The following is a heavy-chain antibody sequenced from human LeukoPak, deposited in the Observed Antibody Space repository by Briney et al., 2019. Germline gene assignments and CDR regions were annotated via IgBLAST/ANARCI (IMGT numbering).Heavy chain of an antibody. V-gene: IGHV3-23*01. CDR1: GFTFSTYA. CDR2: ISGSGDST. J-gene: IGHJ4*02. CDR3: ARDRGRYDDSRGFYWGYYFDS. Sequence: HPGGSLRLSCAASGFTFSTYAVNWVRQAPGGGLEWVSTISGSGDSTYYADSVEGRFTISRDNSKDTLYLQMSSVRVDDTAVYYCARDRGRYDDSRGFYWGYYFDSWGQGILVTVST. D-gene: IGHD3-22*01.